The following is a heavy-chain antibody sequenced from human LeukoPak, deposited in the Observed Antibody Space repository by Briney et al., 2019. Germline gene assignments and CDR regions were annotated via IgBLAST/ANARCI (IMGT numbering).Heavy chain of an antibody. CDR2: IWYDGSNK. V-gene: IGHV3-33*01. CDR1: GFTFSSYG. D-gene: IGHD3-10*01. Sequence: GGSLRLSCAASGFTFSSYGMHWVRQAPGKGLEWVAVIWYDGSNKYYADSVKGRFTISRDNSKNTLYLQMNSLRAEDTAVYYCAREKRGAPRVYGMDVWGQGTTVTVSS. J-gene: IGHJ6*02. CDR3: AREKRGAPRVYGMDV.